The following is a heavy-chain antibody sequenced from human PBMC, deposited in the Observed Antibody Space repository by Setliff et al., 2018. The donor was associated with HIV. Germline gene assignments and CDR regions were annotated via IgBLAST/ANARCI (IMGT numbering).Heavy chain of an antibody. CDR3: ARDRGLRGWFDP. V-gene: IGHV4-61*08. Sequence: SETLSLTCSVSGGVSGGDMGVHDWSWIRQPPGKGLEWIGHIQTSGSTNYNPSLKGRVTISVDTSKNQLSLKVISVTAADTAVYYCARDRGLRGWFDPWGQGTLVTVSS. CDR2: IQTSGST. D-gene: IGHD4-17*01. CDR1: GGVSGGDMGVHD. J-gene: IGHJ5*02.